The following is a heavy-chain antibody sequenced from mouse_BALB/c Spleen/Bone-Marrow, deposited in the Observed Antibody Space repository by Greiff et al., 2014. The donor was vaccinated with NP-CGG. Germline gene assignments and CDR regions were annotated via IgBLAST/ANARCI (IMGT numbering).Heavy chain of an antibody. D-gene: IGHD2-10*02. Sequence: SGPELVKPGPSVKISCKASGYSFTGYYMHWVKQSHGKSLEWIGEINPYNGGTSYNQKFKGKATLTVDTSSSTAFMELHSLTSEDSLVYYCARQLYGNYAYWGQGTPVTVSA. J-gene: IGHJ3*01. V-gene: IGHV1S30*02. CDR2: INPYNGGT. CDR1: GYSFTGYY. CDR3: ARQLYGNYAY.